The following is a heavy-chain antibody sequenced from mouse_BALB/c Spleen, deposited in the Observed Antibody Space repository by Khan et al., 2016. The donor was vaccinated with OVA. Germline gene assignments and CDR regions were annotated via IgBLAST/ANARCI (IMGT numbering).Heavy chain of an antibody. D-gene: IGHD4-1*01. V-gene: IGHV1S81*02. J-gene: IGHJ3*01. CDR3: ERGGANWVAWFAY. CDR2: INPSNGRT. CDR1: GYTFTSYW. Sequence: QVQLQQPGAELVKPGASVKLSCKASGYTFTSYWMHWVKQRPGQGLEWIGEINPSNGRTNYNEKFKSKATLTVDKSSSTAYMQLSSLTSEDSAVYYCERGGANWVAWFAYWRQGTLVTVSA.